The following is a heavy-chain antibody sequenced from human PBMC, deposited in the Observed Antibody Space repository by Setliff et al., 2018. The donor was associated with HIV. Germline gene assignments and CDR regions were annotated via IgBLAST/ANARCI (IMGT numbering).Heavy chain of an antibody. CDR3: ARNLLHYDSSGLRWNYYYYYMDV. D-gene: IGHD3-22*01. Sequence: SETLSLTCTVSGGSISSYYWSWIRQPPGKGLEWIGYIYYSGSTNYNPSLKSRVTISVDTSKNQFSLKLSSVTAADTAVYYCARNLLHYDSSGLRWNYYYYYMDVWCKGTTVTVSS. V-gene: IGHV4-59*01. CDR1: GGSISSYY. J-gene: IGHJ6*03. CDR2: IYYSGST.